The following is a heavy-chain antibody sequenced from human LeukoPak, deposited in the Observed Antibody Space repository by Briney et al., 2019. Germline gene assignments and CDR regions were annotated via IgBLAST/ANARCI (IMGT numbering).Heavy chain of an antibody. CDR3: ARLAADYYDSSGYYSY. J-gene: IGHJ4*02. Sequence: GGSLRLSCAASGFTFDDYAMHWVRQAPGKGLEWVSGISWNSGSIGYADSVKGRFTISRDNAKNSLYLQMNSLRAEDTAVYYCARLAADYYDSSGYYSYWGQGTLVTVSS. CDR1: GFTFDDYA. D-gene: IGHD3-22*01. CDR2: ISWNSGSI. V-gene: IGHV3-9*01.